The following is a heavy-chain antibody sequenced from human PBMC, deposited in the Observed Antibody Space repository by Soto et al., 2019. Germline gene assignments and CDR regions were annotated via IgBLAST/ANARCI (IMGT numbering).Heavy chain of an antibody. CDR1: GFTFSSYS. Sequence: GGSLRLSCAASGFTFSSYSMNWVRQAPGKGLEWVSSISSSSSYIYYADSVKGRFTISRDNDKNSLYLQMNSLRAEDTAVYYCARDRDYSNYDAFDIWGQGTMVTVSS. CDR2: ISSSSSYI. V-gene: IGHV3-21*01. J-gene: IGHJ3*02. CDR3: ARDRDYSNYDAFDI. D-gene: IGHD4-4*01.